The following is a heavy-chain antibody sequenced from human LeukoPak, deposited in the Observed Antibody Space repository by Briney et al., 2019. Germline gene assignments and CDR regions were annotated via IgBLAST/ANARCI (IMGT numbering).Heavy chain of an antibody. J-gene: IGHJ4*02. CDR1: GGSTCSYY. Sequence: SESLSLTRIVSGGSTCSYYSCCIRPPPEGGRGWMGYIYYSGSNNYNSSLKIRVTIAVDTSKNQFSLKLSSVTAADTAVYYCARGSPYYYGSGSYYRFDYWGQGTLVTVSS. CDR3: ARGSPYYYGSGSYYRFDY. V-gene: IGHV4-59*12. D-gene: IGHD3-10*01. CDR2: IYYSGSN.